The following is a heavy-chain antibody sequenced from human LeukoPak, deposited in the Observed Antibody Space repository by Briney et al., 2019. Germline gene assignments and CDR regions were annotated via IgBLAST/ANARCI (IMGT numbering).Heavy chain of an antibody. V-gene: IGHV3-48*01. J-gene: IGHJ4*02. D-gene: IGHD1-26*01. CDR1: GFTFRSYN. CDR3: ARDGGSYLQPTDY. CDR2: ISRGSSTI. Sequence: PGGSLRLSCAASGFTFRSYNMNWVRQAPGKGLEWVSYISRGSSTIYYADSVKGRFTMSRDNVKNSLYLQMNSLRAEDTAVYHCARDGGSYLQPTDYWGQGTLVTVSS.